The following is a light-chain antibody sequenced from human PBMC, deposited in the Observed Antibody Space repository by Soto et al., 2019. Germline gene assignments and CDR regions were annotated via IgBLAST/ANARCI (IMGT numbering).Light chain of an antibody. V-gene: IGKV3-15*01. CDR3: QHYTNWPLT. Sequence: EIVMTQSPATLSVSPGERATLSCRASPSVSSRLAWYQQKPGQAPRLLIYGASTRATGLPARFSGSGSGTEFNLTISSLQSEDFAVYYCQHYTNWPLTFGGGTKVEIK. CDR1: PSVSSR. CDR2: GAS. J-gene: IGKJ4*01.